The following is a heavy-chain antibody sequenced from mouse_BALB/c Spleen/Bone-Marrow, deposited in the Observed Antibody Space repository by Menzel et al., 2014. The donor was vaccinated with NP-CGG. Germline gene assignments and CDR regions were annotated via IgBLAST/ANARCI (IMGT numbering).Heavy chain of an antibody. Sequence: VQLQQSGAELVRPGASVKLSCKASGYTFTSYWINWVKQSPGQGLEWIGNIYPSYSYTNYNRKFKDKATLTVDKSSSTTSMQLSSQNSADSAVYYCTRKDYWGQGTLVTVSA. CDR3: TRKDY. CDR2: IYPSYSYT. J-gene: IGHJ3*01. CDR1: GYTFTSYW. V-gene: IGHV1-69*02.